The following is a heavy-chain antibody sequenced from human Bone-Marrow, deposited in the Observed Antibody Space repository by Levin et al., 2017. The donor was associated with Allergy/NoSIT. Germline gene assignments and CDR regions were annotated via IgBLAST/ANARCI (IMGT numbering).Heavy chain of an antibody. V-gene: IGHV3-33*03. J-gene: IGHJ3*02. CDR3: VKDLSGGSGKDGFDI. D-gene: IGHD3-10*01. CDR1: GFSFTRNG. Sequence: GGSLRLSCVATGFSFTRNGMHWVRQAPGKGLEWVAGIWFDGTNPYYADSVKDRFTISRDNSKNMLYLQMNSLRVDDTALYYCVKDLSGGSGKDGFDIWGQGTTVTVSS. CDR2: IWFDGTNP.